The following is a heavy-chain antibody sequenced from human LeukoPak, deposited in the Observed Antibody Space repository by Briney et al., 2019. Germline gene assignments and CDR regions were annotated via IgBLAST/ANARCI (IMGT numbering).Heavy chain of an antibody. CDR3: ARVNPFYDFWSGYLGNWFDP. CDR2: IYTSGST. V-gene: IGHV4-4*07. D-gene: IGHD3-3*01. J-gene: IGHJ5*02. CDR1: GGSISSYY. Sequence: SETLSLTCTVSGGSISSYYWSWIRQPAGKGLEWIGRIYTSGSTNYNPSLKSRVTMSVDTSKNQFSLKLSSVTAADTAVYYCARVNPFYDFWSGYLGNWFDPWGQGTLVTVSS.